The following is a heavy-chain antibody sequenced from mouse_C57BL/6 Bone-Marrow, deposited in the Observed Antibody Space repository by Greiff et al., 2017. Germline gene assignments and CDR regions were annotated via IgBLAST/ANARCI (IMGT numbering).Heavy chain of an antibody. CDR2: ISDGGSYT. D-gene: IGHD2-12*01. CDR3: ARAPYEVAY. J-gene: IGHJ3*01. V-gene: IGHV5-4*03. CDR1: GFTFSSYA. Sequence: DVKLVESGGGLVKPGGSLKLSCAASGFTFSSYAMSWVRQTPEKRLEWVATISDGGSYTYYPDNVKGRFTISRDNAKNNLYLQMSHLKSEDTAMYYCARAPYEVAYWGQGTLVTVSA.